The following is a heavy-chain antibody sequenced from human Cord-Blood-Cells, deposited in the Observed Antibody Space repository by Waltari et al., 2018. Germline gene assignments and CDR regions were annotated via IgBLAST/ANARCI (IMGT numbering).Heavy chain of an antibody. CDR2: IKQDGSEK. CDR1: GFTFTSYW. D-gene: IGHD7-27*01. Sequence: EVQLVESGGGLVQPGGSMSPSCAASGFTFTSYWMSWLRQAPGKGLEWVANIKQDGSEKYYVDSVKGRFTISRDNAKNSLYLQMNSLRAEDTAVYYCALGRLGKGLFDYWGQGTLVTVSS. CDR3: ALGRLGKGLFDY. V-gene: IGHV3-7*01. J-gene: IGHJ4*02.